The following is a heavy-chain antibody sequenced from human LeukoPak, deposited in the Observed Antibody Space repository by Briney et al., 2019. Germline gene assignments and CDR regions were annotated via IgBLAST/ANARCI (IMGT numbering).Heavy chain of an antibody. V-gene: IGHV3-74*01. CDR2: INSDGSST. J-gene: IGHJ4*02. D-gene: IGHD2-15*01. CDR1: GFTFSSYW. Sequence: PGGSLRLSCAASGFTFSSYWMHWVRQAPGKGLVWVSRINSDGSSTNYADSVKGRFTISRDNAKNTLYLQMNSLRAEDTAVYYCARKGYCSGGSCYSTYFDYWGQGTLVTVSS. CDR3: ARKGYCSGGSCYSTYFDY.